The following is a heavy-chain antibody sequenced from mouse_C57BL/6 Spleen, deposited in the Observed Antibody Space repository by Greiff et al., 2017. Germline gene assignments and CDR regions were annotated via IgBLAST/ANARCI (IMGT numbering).Heavy chain of an antibody. V-gene: IGHV1-76*01. Sequence: VQLVESGAELVRPGASVKLSCKASGYTFTDYYINWVKQRPGQGLEWIARIYPGSGNTYYNEKFKGKATLTAEKSSSTAYMQLSSLTSEDSAVYFCARQLRLDYWGQGTTLTVSS. J-gene: IGHJ2*01. CDR3: ARQLRLDY. D-gene: IGHD3-2*02. CDR2: IYPGSGNT. CDR1: GYTFTDYY.